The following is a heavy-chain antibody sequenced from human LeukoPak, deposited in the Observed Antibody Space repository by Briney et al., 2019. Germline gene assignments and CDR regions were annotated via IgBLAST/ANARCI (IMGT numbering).Heavy chain of an antibody. Sequence: SETLSLTCTVSGGSISSGGYYWSWIRQHPGKGLEWIGYIYYSGSTYYNPSLKSRVTISVDTSKNQFSLKLSSVTAADTAVYYCARDSPHDYGGFDYWGQGTLVTVSS. CDR2: IYYSGST. CDR3: ARDSPHDYGGFDY. CDR1: GGSISSGGYY. D-gene: IGHD4-23*01. V-gene: IGHV4-31*03. J-gene: IGHJ4*02.